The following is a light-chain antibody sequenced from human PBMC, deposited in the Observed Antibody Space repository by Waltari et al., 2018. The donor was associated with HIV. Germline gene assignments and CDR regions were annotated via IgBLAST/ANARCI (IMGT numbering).Light chain of an antibody. CDR3: QSADSSGFYV. Sequence: SYELTQPPSVSVSPGPPALNPCSGAAVPKQYAYWYQQKPGQAPVLVLYKDSERPSGIPERFSGSSSGTTVTLTISGVLAEDEADYYCQSADSSGFYVFGTGTKVSVL. V-gene: IGLV3-25*03. CDR1: AVPKQY. CDR2: KDS. J-gene: IGLJ1*01.